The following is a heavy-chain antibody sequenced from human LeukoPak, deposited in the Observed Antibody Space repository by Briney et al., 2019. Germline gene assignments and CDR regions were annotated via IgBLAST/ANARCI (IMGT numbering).Heavy chain of an antibody. CDR1: GESFSGHY. J-gene: IGHJ5*02. D-gene: IGHD2-2*01. CDR3: ARVDILVVPAAATPWLDP. V-gene: IGHV4-34*01. Sequence: SETLSLTCAVYGESFSGHYWSWIRQSPGKGLEWMGEINHSGSTNYNPSLKSRVTISVDTSKNQFSLKLSSVIAADTAVYYCARVDILVVPAAATPWLDPWGQGTLVTVSS. CDR2: INHSGST.